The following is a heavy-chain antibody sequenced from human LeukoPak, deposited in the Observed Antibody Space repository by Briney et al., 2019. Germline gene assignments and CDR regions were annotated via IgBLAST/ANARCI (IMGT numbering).Heavy chain of an antibody. CDR3: ARSKGWYSTDAFDI. CDR2: INGDGSNT. CDR1: GFTFSSHW. Sequence: GGSLRLSCAASGFTFSSHWMHWVRQAPGKGLVWVSRINGDGSNTTYADSVKGRFTISRDSAKNTLYLQMNSLRAEDTAVYHCARSKGWYSTDAFDIWGQGTMVTVSS. J-gene: IGHJ3*02. V-gene: IGHV3-74*03. D-gene: IGHD6-19*01.